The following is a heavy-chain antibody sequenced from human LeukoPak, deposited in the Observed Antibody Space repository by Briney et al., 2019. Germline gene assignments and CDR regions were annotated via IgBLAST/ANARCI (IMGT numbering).Heavy chain of an antibody. CDR1: GYTFTGYY. V-gene: IGHV1-2*02. CDR2: INPNSGGT. Sequence: APVKVSCKASGYTFTGYYMHWVRQAPGQGLEWMGWINPNSGGTNYAQKFQGRVTMTRDTSISTAYMELSRLRSDDTAVYYCAREPYGGNSLDLWGQGTLVTVSS. D-gene: IGHD4-23*01. CDR3: AREPYGGNSLDL. J-gene: IGHJ5*02.